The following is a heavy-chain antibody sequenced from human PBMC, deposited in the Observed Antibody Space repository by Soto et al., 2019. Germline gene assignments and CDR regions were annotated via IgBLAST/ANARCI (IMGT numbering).Heavy chain of an antibody. J-gene: IGHJ3*02. CDR2: IIPIFGTA. CDR3: ARGRYYDSSGYSAGAFDI. Sequence: ASVKVSCKASGGTFSSYAISCVRQAPGQGLEWMGGIIPIFGTANYAQKFQGRVTITADKSTSTAYMELSSLRSEDTAVYYCARGRYYDSSGYSAGAFDIWGQGTMVTVSS. V-gene: IGHV1-69*06. D-gene: IGHD3-22*01. CDR1: GGTFSSYA.